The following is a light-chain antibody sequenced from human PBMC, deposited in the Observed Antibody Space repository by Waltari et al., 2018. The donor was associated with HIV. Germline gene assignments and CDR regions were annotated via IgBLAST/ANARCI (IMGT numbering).Light chain of an antibody. CDR3: ASWDDTLGVV. V-gene: IGLV1-44*01. J-gene: IGLJ2*01. CDR2: SNS. Sequence: LYQQFPRSAPKLLLYSNSQRPVGVPDRFSGSKSGSSASLAISGPQADDEAHYYCASWDDTLGVVFGGGTTLTVL.